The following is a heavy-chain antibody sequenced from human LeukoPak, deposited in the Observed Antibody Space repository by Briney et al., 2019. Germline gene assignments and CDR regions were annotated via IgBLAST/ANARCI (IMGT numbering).Heavy chain of an antibody. V-gene: IGHV1-46*01. Sequence: ASVKVSCKASGYTFTGYYLHWVRQAPGQGPEWMGVINPSGGGTSYSQKFQGRLTMTRDTSTSTVYMELSSLRSEDTAVYYCARVQTTVVTSVDFDYWGQGTLVTVSS. CDR1: GYTFTGYY. D-gene: IGHD4-17*01. J-gene: IGHJ4*02. CDR2: INPSGGGT. CDR3: ARVQTTVVTSVDFDY.